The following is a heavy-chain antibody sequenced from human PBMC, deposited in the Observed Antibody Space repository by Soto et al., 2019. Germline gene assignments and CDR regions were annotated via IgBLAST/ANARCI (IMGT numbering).Heavy chain of an antibody. Sequence: EVQLLESGGGLVQPGGSLRLSCAASGFTFSTYAMSWVRQAPGKGLEWVSGISGSGGSTYYADSVKGRFAISRDNSNNTLYLQMNSLRAEDTAVYYCAKPSLWFGEVYYFDFWAQGNLVTVSS. CDR3: AKPSLWFGEVYYFDF. CDR1: GFTFSTYA. CDR2: ISGSGGST. V-gene: IGHV3-23*01. D-gene: IGHD3-10*01. J-gene: IGHJ4*02.